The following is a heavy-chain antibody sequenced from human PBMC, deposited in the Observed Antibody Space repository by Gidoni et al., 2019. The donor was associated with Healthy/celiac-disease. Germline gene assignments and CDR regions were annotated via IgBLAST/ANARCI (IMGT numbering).Heavy chain of an antibody. CDR3: AKSNPRHYYDSFVSRITIPYYMDV. V-gene: IGHV3-30*18. CDR1: GFTFSSYG. J-gene: IGHJ6*03. D-gene: IGHD3-3*01. Sequence: QVQLVESGGGVIQPGRSLRLSGAASGFTFSSYGMRWVRRAPGKGLEWVAVISYDVSNKYYADSVKGRFTISRDNSKNTLYLQMNSLRAEDTAVYYCAKSNPRHYYDSFVSRITIPYYMDVWGKGTTVTVSS. CDR2: ISYDVSNK.